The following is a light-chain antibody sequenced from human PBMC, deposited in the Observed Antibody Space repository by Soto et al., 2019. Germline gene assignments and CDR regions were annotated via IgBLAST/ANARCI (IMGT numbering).Light chain of an antibody. J-gene: IGKJ2*01. Sequence: EIVMTQSPATLSVSPGERATLSCRASQSVSSNLARYQQKPGQSPRLLIYSESTRATGIPARFSGSGSGTEFTLTISRPQSEDFAVYYCQQYKNWPPWYTFGQGTRLEIK. CDR2: SES. V-gene: IGKV3-15*01. CDR1: QSVSSN. CDR3: QQYKNWPPWYT.